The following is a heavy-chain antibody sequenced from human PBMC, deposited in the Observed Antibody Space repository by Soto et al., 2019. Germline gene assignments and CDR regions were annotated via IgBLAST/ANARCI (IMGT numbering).Heavy chain of an antibody. J-gene: IGHJ6*03. CDR3: ARDPRVWLLRRYYYMDV. CDR1: GFTFSSYS. Sequence: EVQLVESGGGLVKPGGSLRLSCAASGFTFSSYSMNWVRQAPGKGLEWVSSISSSSSYIYYADSVKGRFTISRDNAKNSLYLQMNSLRAEDTAVYYCARDPRVWLLRRYYYMDVWGKGTTVTVSS. D-gene: IGHD2-15*01. V-gene: IGHV3-21*01. CDR2: ISSSSSYI.